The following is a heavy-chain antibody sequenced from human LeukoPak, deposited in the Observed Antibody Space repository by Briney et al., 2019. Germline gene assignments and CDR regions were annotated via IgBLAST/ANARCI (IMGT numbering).Heavy chain of an antibody. CDR1: GYTFTSYY. Sequence: ASVKVSCKASGYTFTSYYMHWVRQAPGQGLEWMGIINPNGGSRNYAQKFQGRVTMTRDTSASTAYMELSSLTSEDTAVYYCARGPRAAADDYWGQGTLVTVSS. D-gene: IGHD6-13*01. CDR2: INPNGGSR. CDR3: ARGPRAAADDY. V-gene: IGHV1-46*01. J-gene: IGHJ4*02.